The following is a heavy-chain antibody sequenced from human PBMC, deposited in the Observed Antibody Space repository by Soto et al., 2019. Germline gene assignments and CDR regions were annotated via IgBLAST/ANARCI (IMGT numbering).Heavy chain of an antibody. D-gene: IGHD2-2*01. CDR1: GYRFTTYW. CDR3: AGPRTTSSSYGGWYFDL. CDR2: IYPRDSDT. J-gene: IGHJ2*01. Sequence: GESLKISCQSSGYRFTTYWIGWLRQLPGESLEWMGIIYPRDSDTRYSPSFQGQVTISADKSIDTAYLQWSSLKASDTAIYFCAGPRTTSSSYGGWYFDLWGRGTLVTVSS. V-gene: IGHV5-51*01.